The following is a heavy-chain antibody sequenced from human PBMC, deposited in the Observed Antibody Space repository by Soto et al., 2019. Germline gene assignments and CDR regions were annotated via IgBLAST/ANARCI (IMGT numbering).Heavy chain of an antibody. J-gene: IGHJ5*01. CDR1: EFTFSGYG. CDR3: AKDPYDKIGQVISWLDS. V-gene: IGHV3-30*18. D-gene: IGHD3-22*01. CDR2: ISYDGSDK. Sequence: QVQLVESGGGVVQPGRSLRLSCVASEFTFSGYGMHWVRQAPGKGLEWVAVISYDGSDKYYADSVKGRFTISRDNSKDTLFLQMNSLRVEDTAVYYCAKDPYDKIGQVISWLDSWGQETLVTVSS.